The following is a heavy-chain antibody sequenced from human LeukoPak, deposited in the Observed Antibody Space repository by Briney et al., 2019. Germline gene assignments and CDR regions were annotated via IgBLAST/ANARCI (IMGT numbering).Heavy chain of an antibody. Sequence: GGSLRLSCAVSGFTFSSYGMHWVRQAPGKGLEWVAVISYDGSNKYYADSVKGRFTISRDNSKNTLYLQMNSLRAEDTAVYYCANGGSSGHFDYWGQGTLVTVSS. D-gene: IGHD5-12*01. CDR1: GFTFSSYG. J-gene: IGHJ4*02. CDR3: ANGGSSGHFDY. CDR2: ISYDGSNK. V-gene: IGHV3-30*18.